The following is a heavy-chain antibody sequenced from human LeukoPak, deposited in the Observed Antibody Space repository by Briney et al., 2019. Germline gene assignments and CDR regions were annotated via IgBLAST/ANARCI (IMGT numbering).Heavy chain of an antibody. V-gene: IGHV3-21*01. J-gene: IGHJ1*01. Sequence: PGGSLRLSCVASGFTFSSYEMHWVRQAPGKGLEWASSISSRSSYIFYVDSVKGRFTVSRDNAKNSLYLQMNSLRAEDTAVYYCARDSRWFGEFFWGQGTLVTVSS. CDR1: GFTFSSYE. CDR2: ISSRSSYI. CDR3: ARDSRWFGEFF. D-gene: IGHD3-10*01.